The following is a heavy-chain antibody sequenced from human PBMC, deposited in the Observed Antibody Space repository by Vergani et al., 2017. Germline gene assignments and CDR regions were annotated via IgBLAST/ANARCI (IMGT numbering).Heavy chain of an antibody. CDR1: GFTFSSYA. J-gene: IGHJ6*03. CDR3: AREGSSSWYNYYYYYMDV. CDR2: ISYDGSNK. V-gene: IGHV3-30*04. D-gene: IGHD6-13*01. Sequence: QVQLVESGGGVVQPGRSLRLSCAASGFTFSSYAMHWVRQAPGKGLEWVAVISYDGSNKYYADSVKGRFTISRDNSKNTLYLQMNSLRAEDTAVYYCAREGSSSWYNYYYYYMDVWGKGTTVTVSS.